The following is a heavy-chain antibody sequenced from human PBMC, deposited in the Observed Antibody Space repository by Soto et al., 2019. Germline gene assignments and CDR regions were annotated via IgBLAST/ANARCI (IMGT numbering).Heavy chain of an antibody. D-gene: IGHD3-10*01. Sequence: SETLSLTCTVSGASITGSRYYWGWIRQPPGKGLEWIGTIYHIGSPYYNPSLKSRLTMSVDTAKKQVSLRLTSVTAADTAVYYCVKTYGSMNWFDLWGQGTLVTVSS. V-gene: IGHV4-39*01. CDR3: VKTYGSMNWFDL. CDR1: GASITGSRYY. J-gene: IGHJ5*02. CDR2: IYHIGSP.